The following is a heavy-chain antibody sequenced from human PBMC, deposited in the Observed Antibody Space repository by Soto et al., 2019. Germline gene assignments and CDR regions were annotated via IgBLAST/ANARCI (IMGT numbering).Heavy chain of an antibody. CDR3: ARDLSYARNYGMDV. CDR2: IIPIFGTA. J-gene: IGHJ6*02. V-gene: IGHV1-69*01. Sequence: RQAPGQGLEWMGGIIPIFGTANYAQKFQGRVTITADESTSTGYMELSSLRSEDTAVYYCARDLSYARNYGMDVWGQGTTVTVSS. D-gene: IGHD5-18*01.